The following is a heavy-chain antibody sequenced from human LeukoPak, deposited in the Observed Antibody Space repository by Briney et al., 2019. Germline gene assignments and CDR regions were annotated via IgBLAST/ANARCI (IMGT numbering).Heavy chain of an antibody. J-gene: IGHJ5*02. D-gene: IGHD2-15*01. Sequence: PSETLSLTCVVSGYSISSGYYWGWIRQPPGKGLEWIGSIYHSGSTYYNPSLKSRVTISVDTSKNQFSLKLSSVTAADTAVYYCARRPLLRWFDPWGQGTLVTVSS. CDR1: GYSISSGYY. CDR2: IYHSGST. CDR3: ARRPLLRWFDP. V-gene: IGHV4-38-2*01.